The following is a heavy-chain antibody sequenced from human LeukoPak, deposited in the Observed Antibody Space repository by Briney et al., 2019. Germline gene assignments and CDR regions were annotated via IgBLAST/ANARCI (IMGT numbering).Heavy chain of an antibody. Sequence: GGSLRLSCAASGFTFSSYGMSWVRQAPGKGLEWVSAISGSGGSTYYADSVKGRFTISRDNSKNTLYLQMNSLRAEDTAVYYCASTPGYSYGYAPHRHIWGQGTLVTVSS. CDR2: ISGSGGST. D-gene: IGHD5-18*01. CDR3: ASTPGYSYGYAPHRHI. J-gene: IGHJ4*02. V-gene: IGHV3-23*01. CDR1: GFTFSSYG.